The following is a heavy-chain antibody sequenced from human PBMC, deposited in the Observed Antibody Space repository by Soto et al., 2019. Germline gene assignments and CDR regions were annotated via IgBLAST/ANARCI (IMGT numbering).Heavy chain of an antibody. CDR1: GFTFDDYA. J-gene: IGHJ4*02. CDR2: ISWNSGSI. D-gene: IGHD5-18*01. Sequence: EVQLVESGGGLVQPGRSLRLSCAASGFTFDDYAMHWVRQAPGKGLEWVSGISWNSGSIGYADSVKGRFTISRDNAKNALYLQMNSLRAEDTALYYCAKAGGRGYSYCYVDYWGQGTLVTVSS. V-gene: IGHV3-9*01. CDR3: AKAGGRGYSYCYVDY.